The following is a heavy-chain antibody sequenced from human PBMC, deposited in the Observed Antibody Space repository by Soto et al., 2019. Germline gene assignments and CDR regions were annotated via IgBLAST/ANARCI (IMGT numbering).Heavy chain of an antibody. CDR3: ASYSSSWSPFDY. Sequence: QVQLVQSGAEVKKPGSSVKVSCKASGGTFSSYTISWVRQAPGQGLEWMGRIIPILGIANYAQKFQGRVTITADKSTSTAYMELSSLRSEDTAVYYCASYSSSWSPFDYWGQGTLVNVSS. D-gene: IGHD6-13*01. J-gene: IGHJ4*02. V-gene: IGHV1-69*02. CDR2: IIPILGIA. CDR1: GGTFSSYT.